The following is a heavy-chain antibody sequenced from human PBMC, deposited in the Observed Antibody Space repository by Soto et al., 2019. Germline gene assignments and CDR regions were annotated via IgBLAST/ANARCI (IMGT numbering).Heavy chain of an antibody. J-gene: IGHJ5*02. D-gene: IGHD3-10*01. CDR3: ERRERYYGSPGWFDP. CDR2: VYYNENT. Sequence: ETLSLTCSVSGGSISSFTYYWGWIRQPPGKGLEWIGTVYYNENTYYNPSLKSRVTITVDTAKNQFSLNLRSVTAADTAMYFCERRERYYGSPGWFDPWGPGTLVTVSS. CDR1: GGSISSFTYY. V-gene: IGHV4-39*01.